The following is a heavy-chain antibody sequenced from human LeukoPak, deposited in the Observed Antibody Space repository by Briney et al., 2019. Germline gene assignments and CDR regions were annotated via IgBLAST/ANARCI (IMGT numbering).Heavy chain of an antibody. Sequence: SETLSLTCTVSGGSISSYYWSWIRQPAGKGLEWIGRIYTSGSTNYNPSLKSRVTMSVDTSTNQFSLKLSSVTAADTAVYYCARSIAVAGKVNYFDYWGQGTLVTVSS. CDR3: ARSIAVAGKVNYFDY. CDR2: IYTSGST. D-gene: IGHD6-19*01. CDR1: GGSISSYY. J-gene: IGHJ4*02. V-gene: IGHV4-4*07.